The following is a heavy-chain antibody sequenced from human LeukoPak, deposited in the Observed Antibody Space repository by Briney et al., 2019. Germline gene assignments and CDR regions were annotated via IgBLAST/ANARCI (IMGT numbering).Heavy chain of an antibody. D-gene: IGHD6-6*01. V-gene: IGHV4-34*01. CDR2: INHSGST. CDR1: GGSFSGYY. CDR3: ARGGIAARPVDY. J-gene: IGHJ4*02. Sequence: TPSETLSLTCAVYGGSFSGYYWSWIRQPPGKGLEWIGEINHSGSTKYNPSLKSRVTISVDTSKNQFSLKLRSVTAEDTAVYYCARGGIAARPVDYWGQGTLVTVSS.